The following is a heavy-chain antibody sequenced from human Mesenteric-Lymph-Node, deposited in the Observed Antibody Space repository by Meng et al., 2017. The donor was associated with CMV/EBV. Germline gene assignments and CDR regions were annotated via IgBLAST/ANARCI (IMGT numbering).Heavy chain of an antibody. V-gene: IGHV4-31*02. CDR2: IYYSGST. CDR1: GGSISSGGYS. Sequence: VSGGSISSGGYSWSWIRQHPGKGLEWIGYIYYSGSTYYNPSLKSRVTISVDTSKNQFSLKLSSVTAADTAVYYCARVPMLVPVNWFDPWGQGTLVTSPQ. J-gene: IGHJ5*02. CDR3: ARVPMLVPVNWFDP. D-gene: IGHD6-13*01.